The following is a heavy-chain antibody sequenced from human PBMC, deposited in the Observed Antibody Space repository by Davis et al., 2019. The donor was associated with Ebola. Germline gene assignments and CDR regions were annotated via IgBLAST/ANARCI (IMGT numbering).Heavy chain of an antibody. V-gene: IGHV4-39*07. Sequence: SETLSLTCTVSGGSISSSSYYWGWIRQPPGKGLEWIGEINHSGSTNYNPSLKSRVTISVDTSKNQFSLKLSSVTAADTAVYYCARDSGYSYGMDVWGQGTTVTVSS. CDR3: ARDSGYSYGMDV. D-gene: IGHD5-18*01. J-gene: IGHJ6*02. CDR2: INHSGST. CDR1: GGSISSSSYY.